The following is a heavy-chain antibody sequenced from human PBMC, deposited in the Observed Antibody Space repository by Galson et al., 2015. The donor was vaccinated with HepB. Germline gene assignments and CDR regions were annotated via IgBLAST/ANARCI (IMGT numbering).Heavy chain of an antibody. D-gene: IGHD2-21*02. J-gene: IGHJ4*02. CDR2: IIPILGVA. V-gene: IGHV1-69*02. CDR1: GGTFSSYT. Sequence: SVKVSCKASGGTFSSYTISWVRQAPGQGLEWMGRIIPILGVANYAQKFRGRVTITADKSTSTAYMELSSLRSEDTAVYYCARGGTFDLAYCGGDCSVGYFDYWGQGTLVTVSS. CDR3: ARGGTFDLAYCGGDCSVGYFDY.